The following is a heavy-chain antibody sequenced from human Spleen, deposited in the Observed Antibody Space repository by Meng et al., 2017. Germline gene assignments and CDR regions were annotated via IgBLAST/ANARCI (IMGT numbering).Heavy chain of an antibody. V-gene: IGHV3-11*04. CDR1: GFTVSHNY. Sequence: GESLKISCAASGFTVSHNYMSWVRQAPGKGLEWVAYIDNSGTYIYYADSLKGRFTISRDDASYSLFLQMSSLRAEDTAVYYCARALVTQYSGYEDFWGQGTLVTVSS. J-gene: IGHJ4*02. D-gene: IGHD5-12*01. CDR2: IDNSGTYI. CDR3: ARALVTQYSGYEDF.